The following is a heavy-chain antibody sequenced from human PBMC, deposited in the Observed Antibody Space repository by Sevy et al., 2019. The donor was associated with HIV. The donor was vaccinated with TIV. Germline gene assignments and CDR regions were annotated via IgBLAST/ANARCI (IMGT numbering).Heavy chain of an antibody. Sequence: WGSLRLSCAASGLTFSTYGMHWVRQAPGKGLEGVAVILYDGNIQYYADSVKGRFTVSRDNSKNTLYLQMNSLRAEDSAVYYCAKDQGGYNYAPGYWGQGTLVTVSS. J-gene: IGHJ4*02. CDR3: AKDQGGYNYAPGY. CDR2: ILYDGNIQ. D-gene: IGHD5-18*01. V-gene: IGHV3-30*18. CDR1: GLTFSTYG.